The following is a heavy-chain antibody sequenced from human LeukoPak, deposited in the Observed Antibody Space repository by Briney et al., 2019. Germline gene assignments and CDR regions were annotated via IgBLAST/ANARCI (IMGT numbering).Heavy chain of an antibody. CDR3: AGSGSPGDY. CDR2: IKQDGSEK. CDR1: GLTFSTYW. D-gene: IGHD3-10*01. Sequence: GGSLRLSCAASGLTFSTYWMSWVRQAPGKGLEWVANIKQDGSEKDYVDSVKGRFTVSRDNAKNSLFLQMKSLRVEDTAVYYCAGSGSPGDYWGQGTLVTVPS. J-gene: IGHJ4*02. V-gene: IGHV3-7*03.